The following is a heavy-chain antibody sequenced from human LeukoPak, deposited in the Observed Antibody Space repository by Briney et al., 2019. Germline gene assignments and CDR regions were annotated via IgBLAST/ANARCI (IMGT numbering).Heavy chain of an antibody. V-gene: IGHV4-39*07. CDR2: IYYSGST. CDR1: GGSISSSSYY. J-gene: IGHJ4*02. D-gene: IGHD4-17*01. CDR3: ARGVVPPVTTVARSEYYFDY. Sequence: PSETLSLTCTVSGGSISSSSYYWGWIRQPPGKGLEWIGSIYYSGSTYYNPSLKSRVTISVDTSKNQFSLKLSSVTAADTAVYYCARGVVPPVTTVARSEYYFDYWGQGTLVTVSS.